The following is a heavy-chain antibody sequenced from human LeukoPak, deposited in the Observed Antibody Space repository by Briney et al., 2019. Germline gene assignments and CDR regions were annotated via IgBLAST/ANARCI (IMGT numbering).Heavy chain of an antibody. V-gene: IGHV3-23*01. CDR2: VGGSGDNT. D-gene: IGHD6-19*01. Sequence: GGSLRLSCAASGFTFSSYAMSWVRQAPGKGLEWVSTVGGSGDNTYYADSVKGRFTISRDNSKNTLFLQMNSLRPEDTAVYHCAKDPRGSGWFDLWGQGTLVTVSS. CDR3: AKDPRGSGWFDL. J-gene: IGHJ4*02. CDR1: GFTFSSYA.